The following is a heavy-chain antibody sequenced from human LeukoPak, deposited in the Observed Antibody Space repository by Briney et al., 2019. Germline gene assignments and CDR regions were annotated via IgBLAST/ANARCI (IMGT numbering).Heavy chain of an antibody. Sequence: GVLRLSCAASGFTFDDYGMSWVRQAPGKGLKWVSGINWNGGSTGYADSVKGRFTISRDNAKNSLFLQMNSLRAEDTALYYCARRRVTVVRGVDITSYYFDYWGQGTLVTVSS. D-gene: IGHD3-10*01. CDR1: GFTFDDYG. V-gene: IGHV3-20*04. J-gene: IGHJ4*02. CDR3: ARRRVTVVRGVDITSYYFDY. CDR2: INWNGGST.